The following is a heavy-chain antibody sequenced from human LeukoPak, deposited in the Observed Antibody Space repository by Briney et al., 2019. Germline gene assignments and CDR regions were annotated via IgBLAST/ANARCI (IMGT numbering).Heavy chain of an antibody. CDR3: TTDPGQVGYCSSTSCYTNYMDV. D-gene: IGHD2-2*02. J-gene: IGHJ6*03. V-gene: IGHV3-15*01. CDR1: GFTFSNAW. CDR2: IKSKTDGGTT. Sequence: GGSLRLSCAASGFTFSNAWMSWVRQAPGKGLEWVGRIKSKTDGGTTDYAAPVKGRFTISRDDSKNTLYLQMNSLKTEDTAVYYCTTDPGQVGYCSSTSCYTNYMDVWGKGTTVTVSS.